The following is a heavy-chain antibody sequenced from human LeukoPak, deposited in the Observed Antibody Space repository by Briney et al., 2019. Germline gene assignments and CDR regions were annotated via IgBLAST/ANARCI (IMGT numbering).Heavy chain of an antibody. CDR3: TKDKANWGYQDY. CDR1: GFTFSSYG. D-gene: IGHD7-27*01. V-gene: IGHV3-30*02. J-gene: IGHJ4*02. Sequence: GGSLRLSCAASGFTFSSYGMHWVRQAPGKGLEWVAVIWYDGSNKYYADSVKGRFTISRDNSKNTLYLQMNSLRPEDTAVYYCTKDKANWGYQDYWGQGTLVTVSS. CDR2: IWYDGSNK.